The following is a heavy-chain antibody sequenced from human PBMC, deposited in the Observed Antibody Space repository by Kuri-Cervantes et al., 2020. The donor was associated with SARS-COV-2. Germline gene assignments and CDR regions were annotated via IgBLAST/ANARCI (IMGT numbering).Heavy chain of an antibody. CDR3: ARDHSYYDFWSGYNWFDP. CDR2: IYYSGGT. Sequence: SETLSLTCTVSGGSISSSSYYWGWIRQPPGKGLEWIGSIYYSGGTYYNPSLRSRVTMSVDTSKNQFSLKLSSVTAADTAVYYCARDHSYYDFWSGYNWFDPWGQGTLVTVSS. J-gene: IGHJ5*02. CDR1: GGSISSSSYY. D-gene: IGHD3-3*01. V-gene: IGHV4-39*07.